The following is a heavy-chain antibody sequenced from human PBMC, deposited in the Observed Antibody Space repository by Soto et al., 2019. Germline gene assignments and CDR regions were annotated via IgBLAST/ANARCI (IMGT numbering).Heavy chain of an antibody. CDR1: GGTLSTYT. CDR2: IIPALDVQ. CDR3: AAVAGTSAFVGYFEF. J-gene: IGHJ4*02. V-gene: IGHV1-69*02. D-gene: IGHD6-19*01. Sequence: QGLLVQSGAEVKKPGSSVKVSCRAPGGTLSTYTLTWLRQAPGQGPAWMGRIIPALDVQEYAQQFQGRIAIYADTATITDYMELHRLRSDDTTVYFCAAVAGTSAFVGYFEFWGQGTLVTVAS.